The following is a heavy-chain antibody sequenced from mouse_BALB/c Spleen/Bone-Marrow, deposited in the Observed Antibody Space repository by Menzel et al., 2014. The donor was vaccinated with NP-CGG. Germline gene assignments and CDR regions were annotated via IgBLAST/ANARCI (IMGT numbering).Heavy chain of an antibody. D-gene: IGHD2-1*01. CDR3: ARSLYPRAMDY. CDR1: GFTFTDYY. CDR2: IRNKANAYTT. J-gene: IGHJ4*01. V-gene: IGHV7-3*02. Sequence: EVKLMESGGGLVQPGGSLRLSCATSGFTFTDYYMSWVRQPPGKALEWLGFIRNKANAYTTEYSASVEGRFTISRDNSQSILYLQMNILRAEDSATYYCARSLYPRAMDYWGQGTSVTVSS.